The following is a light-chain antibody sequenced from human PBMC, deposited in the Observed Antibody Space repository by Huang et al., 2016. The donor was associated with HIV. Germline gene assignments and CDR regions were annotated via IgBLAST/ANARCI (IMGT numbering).Light chain of an antibody. J-gene: IGKJ4*01. CDR3: QQYNNWPPLLT. Sequence: EIVMTQSPATLSVSPGERVILSCRASESVSSSLAWYQQKPGKAPILLIYGASTRASGVPPRFSGSGSGTEFTLTISSLQSADFAVYYCQQYNNWPPLLTFGGGTKVEIK. V-gene: IGKV3-15*01. CDR1: ESVSSS. CDR2: GAS.